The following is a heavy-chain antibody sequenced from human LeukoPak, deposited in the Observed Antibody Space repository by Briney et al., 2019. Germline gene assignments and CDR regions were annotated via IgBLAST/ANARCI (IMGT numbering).Heavy chain of an antibody. Sequence: GASVKVSCKASGYTFTGYYMHWVRQAPGQGLEWMGIINPSGGSTSYAQKFQGRVTMTRDTSTSTVYMELSSLRSEDTAVYYCARDRGVTSSRGKDFDYWGQGTLVTVSS. CDR3: ARDRGVTSSRGKDFDY. D-gene: IGHD4-17*01. V-gene: IGHV1-46*01. J-gene: IGHJ4*02. CDR2: INPSGGST. CDR1: GYTFTGYY.